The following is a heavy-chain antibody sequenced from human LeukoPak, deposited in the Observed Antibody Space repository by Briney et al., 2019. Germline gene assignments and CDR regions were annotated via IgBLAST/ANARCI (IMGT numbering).Heavy chain of an antibody. CDR2: IRYDGSNK. CDR1: GFTFSSYG. D-gene: IGHD2-2*02. V-gene: IGHV3-30*02. Sequence: GGSLRLSCAASGFTFSSYGMDWVRQAPGKGLEWVAFIRYDGSNKYYADSVKGRFTISRDNSKNTLYLQMNSLRAEDTAVYYCAKDRYCSSTSCYTRGNWFDPWGQGTLVTVSS. J-gene: IGHJ5*02. CDR3: AKDRYCSSTSCYTRGNWFDP.